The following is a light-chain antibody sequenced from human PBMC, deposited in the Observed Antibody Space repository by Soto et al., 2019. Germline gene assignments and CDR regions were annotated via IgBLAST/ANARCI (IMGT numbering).Light chain of an antibody. V-gene: IGLV6-57*02. J-gene: IGLJ2*01. CDR1: SGSIASNY. CDR3: QSYDSRTVV. Sequence: NFMLTQPHSVSESPGKTVTISCTGSSGSIASNYVQWYQQRPGSAPTTVIYEDNQRPSGVPDRFSGSIDSSSNSAALTISGLKTEDEAAYYCQSYDSRTVVFGGGNKRTVL. CDR2: EDN.